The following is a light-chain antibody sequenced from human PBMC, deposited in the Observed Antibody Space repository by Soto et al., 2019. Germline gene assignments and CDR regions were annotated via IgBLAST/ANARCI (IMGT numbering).Light chain of an antibody. CDR2: DAS. V-gene: IGKV3-11*01. CDR1: QRVGRD. CDR3: QQRHN. Sequence: EIVLTQSPATLSLSPGERATLSCRAIQRVGRDFSWYQQKPCQIPRLLIYDASNRATGIPARFSGSVSGTDFTLIIRSLEPEDFAVYDCQQRHNFVPGTKVEIK. J-gene: IGKJ3*01.